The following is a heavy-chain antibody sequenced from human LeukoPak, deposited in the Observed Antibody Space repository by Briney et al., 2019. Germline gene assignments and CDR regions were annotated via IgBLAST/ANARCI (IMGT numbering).Heavy chain of an antibody. CDR1: TGSISSGSHW. Sequence: SQTLSLTCTVSTGSISSGSHWWTWIRQPAGKGLEWIGRISSSGSTNYDPSLKSRVTISVDTSKNQFSLKLSSVTAADTAVYYCARGGPGGHSGSYSYYGMDVWGQGTTVTVSS. CDR3: ARGGPGGHSGSYSYYGMDV. D-gene: IGHD1-26*01. J-gene: IGHJ6*02. V-gene: IGHV4-61*02. CDR2: ISSSGST.